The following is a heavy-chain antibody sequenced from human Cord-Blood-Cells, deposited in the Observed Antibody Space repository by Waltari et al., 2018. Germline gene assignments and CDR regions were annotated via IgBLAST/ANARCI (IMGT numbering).Heavy chain of an antibody. CDR3: SRPLTGDAFDI. V-gene: IGHV1-2*02. CDR1: GYTFTGYY. Sequence: QVQLVQSGAEVKKPGASVKVSCKASGYTFTGYYMHWVGQAPGQGLEWMGWINPNSGGTNYAQKCQGRVTMTRDTSIRAAYMELSRLRSDDTAVYYCSRPLTGDAFDIWGQGTMVTVSS. J-gene: IGHJ3*02. CDR2: INPNSGGT. D-gene: IGHD7-27*01.